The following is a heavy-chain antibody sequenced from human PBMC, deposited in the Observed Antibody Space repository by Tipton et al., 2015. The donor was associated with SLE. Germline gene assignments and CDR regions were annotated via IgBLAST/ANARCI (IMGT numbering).Heavy chain of an antibody. J-gene: IGHJ3*01. CDR3: AAQLAGYAADV. CDR1: GFPFSIHW. CDR2: IIDDGSGA. V-gene: IGHV3-74*01. Sequence: SLRLTCAASGFPFSIHWMHWVRQAPEKGLVWVSRIIDDGSGANYADSVKGRFIISRDNARNTLYLQMHSLRAEDTALYYCAAQLAGYAADVWGQGTMVTVSS. D-gene: IGHD6-6*01.